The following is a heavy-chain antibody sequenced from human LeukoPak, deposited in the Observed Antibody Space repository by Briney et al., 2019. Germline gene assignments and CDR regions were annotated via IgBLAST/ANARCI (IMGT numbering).Heavy chain of an antibody. CDR1: GGSITNTNY. CDR2: VNLQGST. D-gene: IGHD6-13*01. Sequence: PSETLSLTCGVSGGSITNTNYWTWVRQPPGKGLEWIGEVNLQGSTNYNPSLMGRVAIAVDTSENHISLQLTSVTAADTAVYYCARLTPSDSSSWYWYFGLWGRGTLVTVSS. CDR3: ARLTPSDSSSWYWYFGL. V-gene: IGHV4-4*02. J-gene: IGHJ2*01.